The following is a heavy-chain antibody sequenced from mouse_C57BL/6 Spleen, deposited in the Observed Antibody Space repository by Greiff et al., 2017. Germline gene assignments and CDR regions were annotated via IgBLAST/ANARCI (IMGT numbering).Heavy chain of an antibody. V-gene: IGHV1-80*01. CDR1: GYAFSSYW. J-gene: IGHJ1*03. CDR2: IYPGDGDT. CDR3: AREILDSSGYGYFDV. D-gene: IGHD3-2*02. Sequence: VKLMESGAELVKPGASVKISCKASGYAFSSYWMNWVKQRPGKGLEWIGQIYPGDGDTNYNGKVKGKATLTADKSSSTAYMQLSSLTSEDSAVYFCAREILDSSGYGYFDVWGTGTTVTVSS.